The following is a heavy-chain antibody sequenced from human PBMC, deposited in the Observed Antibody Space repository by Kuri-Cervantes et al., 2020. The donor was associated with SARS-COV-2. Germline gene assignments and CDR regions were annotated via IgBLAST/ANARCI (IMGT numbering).Heavy chain of an antibody. CDR1: GFTVSSYG. D-gene: IGHD1/OR15-1a*01. CDR3: AKDFEGNTYSLYYFDY. CDR2: ISYDGSNK. Sequence: GESLKISCAASGFTVSSYGMHWVRQAPGKGLEWVAVISYDGSNKNYADSVKGRFTISRDNSKNTLYLQMNSLRAEDTAVYYCAKDFEGNTYSLYYFDYWGQGTLVTVSS. J-gene: IGHJ4*02. V-gene: IGHV3-30*18.